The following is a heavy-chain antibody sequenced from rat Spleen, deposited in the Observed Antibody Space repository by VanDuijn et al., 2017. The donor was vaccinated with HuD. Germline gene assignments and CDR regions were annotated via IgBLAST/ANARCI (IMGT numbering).Heavy chain of an antibody. J-gene: IGHJ1*01. Sequence: EVQLVESGGGLVQPGRSLKLSCAASGSTFNNYWMSWIRQAPGKGLEWVASIINTGDSIYYPDSVKGRFTISRDNAQNTLYLQMNSLRSEDTATYYWTRGGRWYFAFWGPGTMVTVSS. CDR3: TRGGRWYFAF. V-gene: IGHV5-31*01. CDR2: IINTGDSI. CDR1: GSTFNNYW.